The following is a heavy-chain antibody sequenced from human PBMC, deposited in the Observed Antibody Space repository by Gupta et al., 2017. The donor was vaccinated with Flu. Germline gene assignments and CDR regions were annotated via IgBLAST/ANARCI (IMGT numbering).Heavy chain of an antibody. V-gene: IGHV3-23*01. J-gene: IGHJ4*02. CDR1: GLTLSSYA. CDR2: ISASGST. D-gene: IGHD6-13*01. Sequence: EVQLLESGGGLVQPGGSLRLSCAASGLTLSSYAMSWVRQAPGKGLEWVSAISASGSTYYADSVKGRFTISRDNSKNTLYLQMNSLRAEDTAVYYCAKAPGPIAAAGVSDYWGQGTLVTVSS. CDR3: AKAPGPIAAAGVSDY.